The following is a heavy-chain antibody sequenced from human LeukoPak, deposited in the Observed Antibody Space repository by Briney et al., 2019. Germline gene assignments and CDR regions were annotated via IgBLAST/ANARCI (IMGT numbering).Heavy chain of an antibody. J-gene: IGHJ2*01. D-gene: IGHD7-27*01. CDR1: GESSSSHW. Sequence: SETLSLTCAVYGESSSSHWWTWIRQPPGKGLEWIREIDHRGSTNYNPSLKSRLTMSVDTSKNQFSLKLTSLTAADTAVYYCAGGRPGDYWFFDLWGRGTLVTVSS. CDR3: AGGRPGDYWFFDL. CDR2: IDHRGST. V-gene: IGHV4-34*01.